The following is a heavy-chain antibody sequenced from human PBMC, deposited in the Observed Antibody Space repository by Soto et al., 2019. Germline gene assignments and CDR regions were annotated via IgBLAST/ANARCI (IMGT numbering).Heavy chain of an antibody. CDR2: ISSSSSYT. CDR1: GFTFSDYY. J-gene: IGHJ4*02. Sequence: QVQLVESGGGLVKPGGSLRLSCAASGFTFSDYYMSWIRQAPGKGLEWVSYISSSSSYTNYADSVKGRFTISRDNAKNSRDLKMNSLSAEDTAVYYCARDTLPWFGDKGYFDYWGQGTLVTVSS. D-gene: IGHD3-10*01. V-gene: IGHV3-11*05. CDR3: ARDTLPWFGDKGYFDY.